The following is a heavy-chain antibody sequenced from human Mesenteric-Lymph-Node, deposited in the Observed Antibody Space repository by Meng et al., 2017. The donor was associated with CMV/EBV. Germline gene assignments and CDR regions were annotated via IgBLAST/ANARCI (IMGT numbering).Heavy chain of an antibody. Sequence: GGSLRLSCAASGFTFSSYSMNWVRQAPGKGLEWVSYISSGSSTIYYADSVKGRFTISRDNAKNSLYLQMNSLRAEDTAVYYCAGGRGSTWYEVDYFDSWGQGTLVTVSS. J-gene: IGHJ4*02. CDR3: AGGRGSTWYEVDYFDS. CDR1: GFTFSSYS. CDR2: ISSGSSTI. V-gene: IGHV3-48*04. D-gene: IGHD6-13*01.